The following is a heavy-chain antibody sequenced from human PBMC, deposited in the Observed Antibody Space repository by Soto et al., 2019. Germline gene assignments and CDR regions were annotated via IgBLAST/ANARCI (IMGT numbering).Heavy chain of an antibody. V-gene: IGHV4-4*07. Sequence: LETLSLTCTVSGASISGFYWSWIRKSAGKGLEWIGRIYATGTTDYNPSLKSRVMMSVDTSKKQFSLKLRSVTAADTAVYYCVRDGTKTLRDWFDPWGQGISVTVSS. D-gene: IGHD1-1*01. CDR3: VRDGTKTLRDWFDP. CDR1: GASISGFY. CDR2: IYATGTT. J-gene: IGHJ5*02.